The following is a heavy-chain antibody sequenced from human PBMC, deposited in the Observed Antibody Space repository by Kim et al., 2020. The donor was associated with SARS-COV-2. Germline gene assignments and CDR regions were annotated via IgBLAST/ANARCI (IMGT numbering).Heavy chain of an antibody. CDR1: GFTFSSYA. CDR3: AMGPDGVSRYVPFDY. J-gene: IGHJ4*01. Sequence: GGSLRLSCGASGFTFSSYAMSWVRQAPGKGLEWVSAISGSGVSPYYEDSVRGRFTISRVNSKNTLYLQIHSLRAEDMAVYYCAMGPDGVSRYVPFDYWG. D-gene: IGHD6-13*01. V-gene: IGHV3-23*01. CDR2: ISGSGVSP.